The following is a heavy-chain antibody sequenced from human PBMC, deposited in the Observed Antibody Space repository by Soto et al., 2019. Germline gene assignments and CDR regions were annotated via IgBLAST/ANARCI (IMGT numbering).Heavy chain of an antibody. CDR3: AKVWGTLGYSYGSIYYYYGMDV. CDR1: GFTFSSYG. CDR2: ISYDGSNK. D-gene: IGHD5-18*01. J-gene: IGHJ6*02. V-gene: IGHV3-30*18. Sequence: GGSLRLSCAASGFTFSSYGMHWVRQAPGKGLEWVAVISYDGSNKYYADSVKGRFTISRDNSKNTLYLQMNSLRAEDTAVYYCAKVWGTLGYSYGSIYYYYGMDVWGQGTTVTVSS.